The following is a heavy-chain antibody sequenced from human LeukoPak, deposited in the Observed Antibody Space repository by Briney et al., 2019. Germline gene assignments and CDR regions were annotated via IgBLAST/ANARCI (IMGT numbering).Heavy chain of an antibody. CDR2: ISSSGSTI. CDR3: AREVKGGSSTRDY. V-gene: IGHV3-48*03. J-gene: IGHJ4*02. D-gene: IGHD1-26*01. CDR1: GFTFSSYE. Sequence: PGGSLRLSCAASGFTFSSYEMNWVRQALGKGLEWVSYISSSGSTIYYADSVKGRFTISRDNAKNSLYLQMNSLRAEDTAVYYCAREVKGGSSTRDYWGQGTLVTVSS.